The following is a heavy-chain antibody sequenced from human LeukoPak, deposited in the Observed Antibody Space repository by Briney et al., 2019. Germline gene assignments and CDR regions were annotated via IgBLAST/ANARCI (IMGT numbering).Heavy chain of an antibody. CDR1: GFTFSSYS. CDR3: ARDRYSSSWRPYDY. V-gene: IGHV3-21*01. J-gene: IGHJ4*02. D-gene: IGHD6-13*01. Sequence: GGSLRLSCAASGFTFSSYSMNWVRQAPGKGLEWVSSISSSSSYIYYADSVKGRFTISRDSAKNSLYLQMNSLRAEDTAVYYCARDRYSSSWRPYDYWGQGTLVTVSS. CDR2: ISSSSSYI.